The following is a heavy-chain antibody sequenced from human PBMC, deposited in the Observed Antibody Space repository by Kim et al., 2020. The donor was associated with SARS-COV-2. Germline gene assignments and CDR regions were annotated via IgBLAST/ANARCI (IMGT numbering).Heavy chain of an antibody. Sequence: SETLSLTCTVSGGSISSYYWSWIRQPPGKGLEWIGYIYYSGSTNYNPSLKSRVTISVDTSKNQFSLKLSSVTAADTAVYYCARDRVTIVQAVIISEFAF. CDR3: ARDRVTIVQAVIISEFAF. J-gene: IGHJ3*01. D-gene: IGHD3-10*01. CDR1: GGSISSYY. V-gene: IGHV4-59*01. CDR2: IYYSGST.